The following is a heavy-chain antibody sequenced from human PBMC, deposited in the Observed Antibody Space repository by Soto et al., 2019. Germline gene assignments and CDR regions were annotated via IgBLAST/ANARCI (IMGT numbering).Heavy chain of an antibody. Sequence: QVQLVQSGPEVKKPGASVKVSCKASGYTFTSYGITWVRQAPGQELKWMGWISGYNGNTNYAEKFQARVTMTTDTSTSTAYMELRSLKSDDTAVYYCARDPYDYDSSGPRWGFDPWGQGTLVIVSS. CDR2: ISGYNGNT. V-gene: IGHV1-18*04. J-gene: IGHJ5*02. CDR3: ARDPYDYDSSGPRWGFDP. D-gene: IGHD3-22*01. CDR1: GYTFTSYG.